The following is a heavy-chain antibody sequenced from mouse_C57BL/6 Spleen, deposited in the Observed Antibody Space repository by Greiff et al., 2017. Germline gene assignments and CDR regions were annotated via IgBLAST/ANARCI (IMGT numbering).Heavy chain of an antibody. CDR3: AREGGNWDGFAY. Sequence: VQLQQPGAELVRPGSSVKLSCKASGYTFTSYWMHWVKQRPIQGLEWIGNIDPSDSETHYNQKFKDKATLTVDKSSSTAYMQLSSLTSEDSAVYYCAREGGNWDGFAYWGQGTLVTVSA. CDR2: IDPSDSET. CDR1: GYTFTSYW. D-gene: IGHD4-1*01. J-gene: IGHJ3*01. V-gene: IGHV1-52*01.